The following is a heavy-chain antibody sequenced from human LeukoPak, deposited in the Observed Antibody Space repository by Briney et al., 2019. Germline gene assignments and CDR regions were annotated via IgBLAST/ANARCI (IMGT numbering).Heavy chain of an antibody. J-gene: IGHJ4*02. Sequence: PSETLSLTCTVSGGSISNYYWSWIRQSPGKGLEWIAYIFYNGSTNYNPSLKSRVTISVDTSKNQFSLKLSSVTAADTAVYYCARGGSGSYYFGSWYFDYWGQGTLVTVSS. CDR3: ARGGSGSYYFGSWYFDY. V-gene: IGHV4-59*01. D-gene: IGHD1-26*01. CDR2: IFYNGST. CDR1: GGSISNYY.